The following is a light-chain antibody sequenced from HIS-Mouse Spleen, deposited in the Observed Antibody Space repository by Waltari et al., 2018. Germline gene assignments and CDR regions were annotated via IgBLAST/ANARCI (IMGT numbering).Light chain of an antibody. Sequence: QSALTQPASVSGSPGQSITISCTGTSSDVGGYNYVSWYQQHPGKAPKLMIYDVSNRPSWVSTRLSGSNSGNTASLTISGLQAEDEADYYCSSYTSSSTEVFGGGTKLTVL. CDR2: DVS. J-gene: IGLJ2*01. V-gene: IGLV2-14*03. CDR3: SSYTSSSTEV. CDR1: SSDVGGYNY.